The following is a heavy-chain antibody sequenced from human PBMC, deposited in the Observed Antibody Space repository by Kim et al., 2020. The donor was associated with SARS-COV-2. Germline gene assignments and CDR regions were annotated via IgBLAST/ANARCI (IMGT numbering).Heavy chain of an antibody. CDR1: GFTLSGSA. CDR2: IGSTADSYAT. V-gene: IGHV3-73*01. Sequence: GGSLRLSCAASGFTLSGSAIHWVRQASGKGLEWVGRIGSTADSYATAYTASVKGRFTISRGDSKNTTDLQMNSLKTEDTALYYCILYNYADFRPPYWGQGTLVTVSA. J-gene: IGHJ4*02. D-gene: IGHD3-16*01. CDR3: ILYNYADFRPPY.